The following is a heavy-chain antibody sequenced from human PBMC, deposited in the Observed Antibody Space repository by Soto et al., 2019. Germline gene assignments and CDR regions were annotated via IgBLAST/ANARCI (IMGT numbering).Heavy chain of an antibody. D-gene: IGHD4-17*01. CDR3: ARDPPFSGILRGTPLMDV. V-gene: IGHV1-18*04. J-gene: IGHJ6*02. Sequence: QVQLVQSEAEVRKPGASVKVSCKASGYSFTTHGISWVRRAPGHGLEWMGWISAYNGDTHYVQRFQGRLTMTTDTSTSTAYMELRSLTSDDTAVYYCARDPPFSGILRGTPLMDVWGQGITVTVSS. CDR2: ISAYNGDT. CDR1: GYSFTTHG.